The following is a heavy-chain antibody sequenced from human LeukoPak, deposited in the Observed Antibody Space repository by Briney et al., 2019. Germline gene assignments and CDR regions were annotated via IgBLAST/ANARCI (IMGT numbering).Heavy chain of an antibody. Sequence: AAVKVSCKASGYTFTRYAINWVRQAPGQGLEWMGWINTNTGNPTYAQGFTGRFVFSLDTSVSTAYLQISSLKAEDTAVYYCARATVGATKLLVDYWGQGTLVTVSS. CDR3: ARATVGATKLLVDY. D-gene: IGHD1-26*01. CDR2: INTNTGNP. J-gene: IGHJ4*02. CDR1: GYTFTRYA. V-gene: IGHV7-4-1*02.